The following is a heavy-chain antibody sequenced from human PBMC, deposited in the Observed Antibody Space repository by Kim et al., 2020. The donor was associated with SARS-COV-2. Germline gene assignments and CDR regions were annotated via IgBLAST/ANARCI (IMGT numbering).Heavy chain of an antibody. V-gene: IGHV3-33*01. CDR3: ARDPDYGSGSFDY. Sequence: YADSVKGRFTISRDNSKNTLYLQMNSLRAEDTAVYYWARDPDYGSGSFDYWGQGTLVTVSS. J-gene: IGHJ4*02. D-gene: IGHD3-10*01.